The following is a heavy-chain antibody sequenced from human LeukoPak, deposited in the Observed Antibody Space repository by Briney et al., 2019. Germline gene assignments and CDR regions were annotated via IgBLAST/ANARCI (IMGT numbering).Heavy chain of an antibody. V-gene: IGHV4-39*01. J-gene: IGHJ3*02. CDR1: GGSISSSIYY. CDR3: VEYDSSGLSPFDI. CDR2: IYYSGST. Sequence: PSETLSLTCTVSGGSISSSIYYWGWIRQPPGKGLERIGSIYYSGSTYYNPSLKSRVTISVDTSKNQFSLKLSSVTAADTAVYYCVEYDSSGLSPFDIWGQGTMVTVSS. D-gene: IGHD3-22*01.